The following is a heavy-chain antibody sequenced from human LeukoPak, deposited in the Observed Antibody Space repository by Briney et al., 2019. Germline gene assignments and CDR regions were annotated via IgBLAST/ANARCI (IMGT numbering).Heavy chain of an antibody. V-gene: IGHV4-61*01. D-gene: IGHD6-6*01. Sequence: LETLSLTCTVSGGSVSSGSYYWSWIRQPPGKGLEWIGYIYYSGSTNYNPSLKSRVTISVDTSKNQFSLKLSSVTAADTAVYYCARGTYSSSSRWFDPWGQGTLVTVSS. CDR3: ARGTYSSSSRWFDP. CDR2: IYYSGST. CDR1: GGSVSSGSYY. J-gene: IGHJ5*02.